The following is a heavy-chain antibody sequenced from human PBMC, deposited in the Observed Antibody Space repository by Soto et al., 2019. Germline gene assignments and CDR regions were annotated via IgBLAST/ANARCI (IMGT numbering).Heavy chain of an antibody. D-gene: IGHD2-21*02. Sequence: QVQLVESGGGVVQPGRSLRLSCAASGFTFSSYGMHWVRQAPGKGLEWVAVIWYDGSNKYYADSVKGRFTISRDNSKNTLYLQMNSLRAEDTAVYYCARDVSNPAYCGGDCYSGFDYWGQGTLVTVSS. CDR3: ARDVSNPAYCGGDCYSGFDY. CDR2: IWYDGSNK. J-gene: IGHJ4*02. V-gene: IGHV3-33*01. CDR1: GFTFSSYG.